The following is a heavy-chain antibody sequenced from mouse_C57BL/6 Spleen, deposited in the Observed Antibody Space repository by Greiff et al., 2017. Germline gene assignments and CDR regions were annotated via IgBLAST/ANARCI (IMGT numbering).Heavy chain of an antibody. J-gene: IGHJ4*01. CDR3: ARDGSSYRNYAMDY. CDR1: GFTFSSYA. CDR2: LSDGGSYT. Sequence: EVQLVESGGGLVKPGGSLKLSCAASGFTFSSYAMSWVRPTPEKRLEWVATLSDGGSYTYSPANVKGRFTISRDNAKNNLYLQMSHLKSEDTAMYYCARDGSSYRNYAMDYWGQGTSVTVSS. V-gene: IGHV5-4*01. D-gene: IGHD1-1*01.